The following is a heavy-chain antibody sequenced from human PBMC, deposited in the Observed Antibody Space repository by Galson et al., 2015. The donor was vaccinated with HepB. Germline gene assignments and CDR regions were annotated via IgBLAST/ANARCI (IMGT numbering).Heavy chain of an antibody. Sequence: SVKVSCKASGYTFTSYAMHWVRQAPGQRLEWMGWINAGNGNTKYSQKFQGRVTITRDTSASTAYMELSSLRSEDTAVYYCARDRVFIAAARPKTYNWFDPWGQGTLVTVSS. J-gene: IGHJ5*02. V-gene: IGHV1-3*01. D-gene: IGHD6-13*01. CDR2: INAGNGNT. CDR1: GYTFTSYA. CDR3: ARDRVFIAAARPKTYNWFDP.